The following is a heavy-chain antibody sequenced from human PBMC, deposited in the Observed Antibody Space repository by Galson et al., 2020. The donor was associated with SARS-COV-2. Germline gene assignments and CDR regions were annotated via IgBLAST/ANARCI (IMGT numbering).Heavy chain of an antibody. Sequence: GESLKISCKASGYTFSRYYIHWVRQAPGQGLEWMGIINPSRSSTTYAQNFQGRVTMTSDTSTNTVYMELSSLRSGDPAVYYCARDSRSSSWFVDPWGQGTLVTVSS. J-gene: IGHJ5*02. D-gene: IGHD6-13*01. CDR2: INPSRSST. V-gene: IGHV1-46*01. CDR3: ARDSRSSSWFVDP. CDR1: GYTFSRYY.